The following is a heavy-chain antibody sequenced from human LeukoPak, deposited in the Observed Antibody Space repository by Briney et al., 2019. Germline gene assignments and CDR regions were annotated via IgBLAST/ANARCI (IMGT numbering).Heavy chain of an antibody. Sequence: GGSLRLSCAASGFTFSSYEMNWVRQAPGKGLEWVSYISSSGSTIYYADSVKGRFTISRDNAKNSLYLQVNSLRAEDTAVYYCARQSITMIVVERIAFDYWGQGTLVTVSS. D-gene: IGHD3-22*01. CDR2: ISSSGSTI. CDR3: ARQSITMIVVERIAFDY. V-gene: IGHV3-48*03. J-gene: IGHJ4*02. CDR1: GFTFSSYE.